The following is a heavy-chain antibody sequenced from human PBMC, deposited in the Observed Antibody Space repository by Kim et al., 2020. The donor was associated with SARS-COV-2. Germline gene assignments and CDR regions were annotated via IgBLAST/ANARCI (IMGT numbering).Heavy chain of an antibody. CDR1: GYTFTSYD. V-gene: IGHV1-8*01. Sequence: ASVKVSCKASGYTFTSYDINWVRQATGQGLEWMGWMNPNRGNTGYAQKFQGRVTMTRNTSISTAYMELSSLRSEDTAVYYCAGGGRPSVEWLPEYCFDYWGQGTLVTVSS. CDR2: MNPNRGNT. J-gene: IGHJ4*02. CDR3: AGGGRPSVEWLPEYCFDY. D-gene: IGHD6-19*01.